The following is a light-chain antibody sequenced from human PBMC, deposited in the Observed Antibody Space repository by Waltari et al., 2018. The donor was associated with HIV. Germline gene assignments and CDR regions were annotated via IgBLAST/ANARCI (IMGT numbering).Light chain of an antibody. CDR3: QSYDSSLRGV. Sequence: SVLTPPPSVSGAPGQRVTLAGTGSSSNLRPRCVVPWYQQLPGTAPNLLTYGNNNRPSGGPDRFSGSKSGTSASLAITGLQAEDEADYYCQSYDSSLRGVFGGGTKLTVL. CDR1: SSNLRPRCV. V-gene: IGLV1-40*01. CDR2: GNN. J-gene: IGLJ3*02.